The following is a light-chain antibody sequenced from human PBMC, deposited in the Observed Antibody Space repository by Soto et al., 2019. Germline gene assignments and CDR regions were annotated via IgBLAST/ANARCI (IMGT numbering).Light chain of an antibody. CDR3: QQFNTSPWT. CDR2: EAS. Sequence: AIQLTQSPSSLSASVGDRVTITCRASQDIAIYLAWYQQKPGKAPRLLIYEASTLQSGVPSRFSGSGSGTEFALTISSLQPDDFATYYCQQFNTSPWTFGQGTKVDIK. V-gene: IGKV1-13*02. J-gene: IGKJ1*01. CDR1: QDIAIY.